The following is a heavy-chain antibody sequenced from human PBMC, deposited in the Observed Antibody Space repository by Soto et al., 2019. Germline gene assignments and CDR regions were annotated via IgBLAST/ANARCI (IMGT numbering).Heavy chain of an antibody. J-gene: IGHJ4*02. CDR2: IYHTGTT. D-gene: IGHD2-8*01. CDR1: GDSISRGYH. V-gene: IGHV4-38-2*01. CDR3: ARFVCSTVLNRCYFDY. Sequence: ASETLSLTCAVSGDSISRGYHWAWIRQSPTKGLEWIASIYHTGTTYYNPSLTSRVTISVDTSQNQFSLNLRSVTAADTSVYYCARFVCSTVLNRCYFDYWGQGTLVTVSS.